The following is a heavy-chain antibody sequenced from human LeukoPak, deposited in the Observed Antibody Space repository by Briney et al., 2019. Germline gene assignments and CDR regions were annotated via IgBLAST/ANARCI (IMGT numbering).Heavy chain of an antibody. Sequence: GGSLRLSCAASGFTFNIYSMNWVRQAPGKGLEWLSYISSGSSDKYYADSVKGRFTISRDNAKNSLFLQMNSLRDEDTAVYYCARDRGYGGEFDFWGQGALVTVSS. J-gene: IGHJ4*02. CDR3: ARDRGYGGEFDF. V-gene: IGHV3-48*02. CDR2: ISSGSSDK. CDR1: GFTFNIYS. D-gene: IGHD5-12*01.